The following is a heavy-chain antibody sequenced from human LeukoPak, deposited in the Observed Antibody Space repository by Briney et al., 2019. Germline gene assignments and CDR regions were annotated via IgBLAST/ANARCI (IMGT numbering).Heavy chain of an antibody. J-gene: IGHJ6*03. D-gene: IGHD5-18*01. CDR1: GGSFSDYS. V-gene: IGHV4-34*01. CDR3: ARVGYSFSINDWSRTGLGAYPTKYYYYMDV. Sequence: PSDTLSLICAVYGGSFSDYSWSWIRQPPGKGLEWIGEINHSGGTNPNPSLMSRVIMSVDTSKNQFSLEVSSVTAADTAVYYCARVGYSFSINDWSRTGLGAYPTKYYYYMDVWAKGTTVIVSS. CDR2: INHSGGT.